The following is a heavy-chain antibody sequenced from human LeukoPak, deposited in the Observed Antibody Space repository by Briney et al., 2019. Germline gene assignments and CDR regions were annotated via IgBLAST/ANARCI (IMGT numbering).Heavy chain of an antibody. Sequence: GGSLRLSCAASGFTFRSYGIHWVRQAPGKGLEWVAVISYDGSNKYYADSVKGRFTISRDNSKNTLYLQMNSLRAEDTAVYYCAKDRGYCSGGSCDYFDYWGQGTLVTVSS. CDR1: GFTFRSYG. CDR2: ISYDGSNK. J-gene: IGHJ4*02. CDR3: AKDRGYCSGGSCDYFDY. D-gene: IGHD2-15*01. V-gene: IGHV3-30*18.